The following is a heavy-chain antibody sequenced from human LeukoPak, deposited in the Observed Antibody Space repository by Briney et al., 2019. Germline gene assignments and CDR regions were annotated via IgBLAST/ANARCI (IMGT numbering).Heavy chain of an antibody. J-gene: IGHJ4*02. CDR3: ARDPIAAAEDY. CDR2: IYTSGST. CDR1: GGSISSGSYY. Sequence: PSETLSLTCTVSGGSISSGSYYWSWIRQPAGKGLEWIGRIYTSGSTNYNPSLKSRVTISVDTSKNQFSLKLSSVTAADTAVYYCARDPIAAAEDYWGQGTLVTVSS. V-gene: IGHV4-61*02. D-gene: IGHD6-13*01.